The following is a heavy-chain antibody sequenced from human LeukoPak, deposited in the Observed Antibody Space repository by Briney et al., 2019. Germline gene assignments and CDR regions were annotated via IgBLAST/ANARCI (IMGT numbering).Heavy chain of an antibody. D-gene: IGHD4-17*01. Sequence: GGSLRLSCAASGFTFDDYAMNWVRQAPGKGLEWVSGISWNSGSIGYADSVKGRFTISRDNAKNSLYLQMNSLRAEDTALYYCARSVDYGDSTPYYFDYWGQGTLVTVSS. V-gene: IGHV3-9*01. J-gene: IGHJ4*02. CDR3: ARSVDYGDSTPYYFDY. CDR2: ISWNSGSI. CDR1: GFTFDDYA.